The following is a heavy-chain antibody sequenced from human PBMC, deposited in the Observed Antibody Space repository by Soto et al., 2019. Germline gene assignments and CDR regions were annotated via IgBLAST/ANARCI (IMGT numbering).Heavy chain of an antibody. CDR1: GGSISSGGYS. J-gene: IGHJ4*02. CDR2: IYHSGST. Sequence: QLQLQESGSGLVKPSQTLSLTCAVSGGSISSGGYSWSWIRQPPGKGLEWIGYIYHSGSTYYNPSLKSRVSMSVDRSKNQFTLKLSSVTAADTAVYYCAAGGGLPRYYWGQGTLVTVSS. V-gene: IGHV4-30-2*01. D-gene: IGHD5-12*01. CDR3: AAGGGLPRYY.